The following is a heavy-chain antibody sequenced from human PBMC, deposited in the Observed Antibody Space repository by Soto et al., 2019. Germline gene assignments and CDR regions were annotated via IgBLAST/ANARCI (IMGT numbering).Heavy chain of an antibody. J-gene: IGHJ4*02. CDR2: IGWDGGST. V-gene: IGHV3-43*01. Sequence: GGSLRLSCAASGFTFDDYTMHWVRQAPGKGLEWVSLIGWDGGSTYYADSVKGRFTISRDNSKNSLYLQMNSLRTEDTALYYCAKDMSSGYYRAFDYWGQGTLVTVSS. CDR3: AKDMSSGYYRAFDY. D-gene: IGHD3-3*01. CDR1: GFTFDDYT.